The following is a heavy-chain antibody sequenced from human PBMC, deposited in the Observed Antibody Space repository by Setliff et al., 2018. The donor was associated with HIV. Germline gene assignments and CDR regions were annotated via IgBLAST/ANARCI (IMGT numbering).Heavy chain of an antibody. CDR1: GFTFSNAW. V-gene: IGHV3-15*01. J-gene: IGHJ5*02. CDR3: TAALQQQVVRWFDP. Sequence: PGGSLRLSCAVSGFTFSNAWMSWVRQAPGKGLEWVGRIKSKTDGGTTDYAAPVKGRFTISRDDSKNTLYLQMNSLKTEDTAVYYCTAALQQQVVRWFDPWGQGTLVTVSS. D-gene: IGHD6-13*01. CDR2: IKSKTDGGTT.